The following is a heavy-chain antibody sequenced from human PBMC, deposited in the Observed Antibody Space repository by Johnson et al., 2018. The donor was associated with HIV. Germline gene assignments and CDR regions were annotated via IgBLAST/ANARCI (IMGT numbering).Heavy chain of an antibody. D-gene: IGHD3-22*01. Sequence: VQLVESGGGLVQPGGSLRLSCAASGFTFSSYDMHWVRQATGKGLEWVSAIGTAGDTYYPGSVKGRFTISRENAKNSLYLQMNSLRAGDTAVYYCARFLGYYDSNGYYFGDGFDIWGQGTMVTVSS. CDR1: GFTFSSYD. J-gene: IGHJ3*02. CDR3: ARFLGYYDSNGYYFGDGFDI. V-gene: IGHV3-13*01. CDR2: IGTAGDT.